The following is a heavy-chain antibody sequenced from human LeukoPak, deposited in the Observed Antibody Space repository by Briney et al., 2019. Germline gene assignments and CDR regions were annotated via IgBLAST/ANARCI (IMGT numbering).Heavy chain of an antibody. CDR2: INPNSGGT. V-gene: IGHV1-2*02. CDR1: GYTFTGYY. CDR3: ARALLWFGELKPLDY. J-gene: IGHJ4*02. Sequence: ASVKVSCKASGYTFTGYYMHWVRQAPGQGLEWMGWINPNSGGTNYAQKFQGRVTMTRDTSTSTAYMELSRLRSDDTAVYYCARALLWFGELKPLDYWGQGTLVTVSS. D-gene: IGHD3-10*01.